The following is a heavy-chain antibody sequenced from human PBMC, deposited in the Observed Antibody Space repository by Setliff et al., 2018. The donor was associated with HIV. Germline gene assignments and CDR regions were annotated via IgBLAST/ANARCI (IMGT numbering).Heavy chain of an antibody. Sequence: SETLSLTCAVSGYSISSGYYWGWIRQPPGKGLEWIGSIYHSGSTYYNPSLKSRVTISVDTSKNQFSLKLSSVTAADTAVYYCARGREASVPAAKGPFFDYWGQGSPVTVSS. V-gene: IGHV4-38-2*01. CDR2: IYHSGST. J-gene: IGHJ4*01. D-gene: IGHD2-2*01. CDR1: GYSISSGYY. CDR3: ARGREASVPAAKGPFFDY.